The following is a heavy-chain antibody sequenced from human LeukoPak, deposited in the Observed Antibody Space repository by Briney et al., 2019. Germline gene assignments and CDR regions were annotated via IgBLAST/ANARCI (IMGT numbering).Heavy chain of an antibody. CDR1: GYSISGGYY. D-gene: IGHD3-22*01. Sequence: SETLSLTCTVSGYSISGGYYWGWIRRSPEKGLEWIATIVHRGSIYYNPSLKSRVTLSVDTSKNQFSLKLNSVSAADTAVYYCARMGVSYYYDSTTYYPIAFDVWGQGTMVTVSS. CDR2: IVHRGSI. CDR3: ARMGVSYYYDSTTYYPIAFDV. J-gene: IGHJ3*01. V-gene: IGHV4-38-2*02.